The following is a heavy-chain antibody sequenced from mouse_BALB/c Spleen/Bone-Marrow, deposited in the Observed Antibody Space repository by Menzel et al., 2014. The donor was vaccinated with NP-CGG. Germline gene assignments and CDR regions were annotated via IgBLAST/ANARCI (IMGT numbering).Heavy chain of an antibody. Sequence: QVQLKESGPELVKPGAPVRISCKASGYTFTSYYIHWVKQRPGQGLEWIGWIYPGDFNTKYNEKFKGKATLTADKSSSTAYMQLSSLTSEDSAVYFCARKSQRAYDSMNYWGPGTSVTVSS. CDR2: IYPGDFNT. CDR3: ARKSQRAYDSMNY. V-gene: IGHV1S56*01. J-gene: IGHJ4*01. CDR1: GYTFTSYY. D-gene: IGHD2-4*01.